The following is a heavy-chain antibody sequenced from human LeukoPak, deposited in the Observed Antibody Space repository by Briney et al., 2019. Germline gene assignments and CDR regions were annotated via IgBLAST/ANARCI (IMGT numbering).Heavy chain of an antibody. D-gene: IGHD5-18*01. CDR2: IRSKAYRGTT. Sequence: PGGSLRLSCTGFGFTFGDHAMSWVRQVPGKGLEWVGFIRSKAYRGTTEYAASVKDRFTISRDDSKSIAYLQMNSLKTEDTAVYYCSRGPIELWRRNGIDVWGQGTTVTVSS. J-gene: IGHJ6*02. CDR1: GFTFGDHA. V-gene: IGHV3-49*04. CDR3: SRGPIELWRRNGIDV.